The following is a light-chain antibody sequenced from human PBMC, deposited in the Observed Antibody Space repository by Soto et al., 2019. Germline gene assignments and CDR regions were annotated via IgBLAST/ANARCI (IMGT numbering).Light chain of an antibody. Sequence: EILMTQSQATLSFSPGERATLSCRASQRISSNVAWYQQKPGQAPRLLIYGASTRATGVPARFSGGGSGTEFTLTISSLQSEDFAVYFCQQYGTSLYTFGQGTKLEIK. J-gene: IGKJ2*01. CDR1: QRISSN. CDR2: GAS. CDR3: QQYGTSLYT. V-gene: IGKV3-15*01.